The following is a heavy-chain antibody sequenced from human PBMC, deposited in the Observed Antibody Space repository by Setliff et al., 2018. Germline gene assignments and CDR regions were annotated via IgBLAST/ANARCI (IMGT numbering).Heavy chain of an antibody. Sequence: LSLSCAASGFTFSSYWMTWVRQAPGKGLEWVANIKQDGGKTYYVDSVKGRFSISRDNAKNSLYLQMNSLRAEDTAVYYCAKYYSDNSGPRGAFDYWGQGTLVTVS. CDR3: AKYYSDNSGPRGAFDY. CDR2: IKQDGGKT. D-gene: IGHD3-22*01. V-gene: IGHV3-7*01. CDR1: GFTFSSYW. J-gene: IGHJ4*02.